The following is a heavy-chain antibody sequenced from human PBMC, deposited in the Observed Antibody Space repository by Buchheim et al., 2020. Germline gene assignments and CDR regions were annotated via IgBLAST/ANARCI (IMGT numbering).Heavy chain of an antibody. V-gene: IGHV3-30*04. CDR1: GFTFSSYA. Sequence: QVQLVESGGGVVQPGRSLRLSCAASGFTFSSYAMHWVRQAPGKGLEWVAVISYDGSNKYYAASVKGRFTISRDNSQNTLYLQMNSLRAEDTAVYYCARDRVVPVVAATSGAFDIWGQGT. D-gene: IGHD2-15*01. CDR3: ARDRVVPVVAATSGAFDI. CDR2: ISYDGSNK. J-gene: IGHJ3*02.